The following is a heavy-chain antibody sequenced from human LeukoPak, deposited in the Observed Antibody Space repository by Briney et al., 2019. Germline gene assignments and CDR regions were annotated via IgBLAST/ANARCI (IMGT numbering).Heavy chain of an antibody. CDR2: INHSGGST. V-gene: IGHV1-46*01. D-gene: IGHD2-21*02. J-gene: IGHJ4*02. Sequence: ASVKVSCKASGYSFTSYYMHWVRQPPGKGLEWMGIINHSGGSTSYAQKFKGRVTMTRDMSTSTVYMELSSLRSEDKAVYYCARDRWGLVTAMGGPPAFDYWGEGTLVA. CDR1: GYSFTSYY. CDR3: ARDRWGLVTAMGGPPAFDY.